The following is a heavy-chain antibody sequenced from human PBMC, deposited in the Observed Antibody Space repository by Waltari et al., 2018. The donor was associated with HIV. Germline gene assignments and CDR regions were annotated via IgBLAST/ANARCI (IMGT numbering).Heavy chain of an antibody. J-gene: IGHJ6*02. CDR2: ISGGGTK. CDR1: GFTFSNYE. Sequence: EVQLVESGGGLVQPGGSLRLSCAGSGFTFSNYEMTWVRQAPGKGLEWISYISGGGTKYYADSVKGRFSISRDNAKNSLYLQMNSLRAEDTAVYYCAKAVGDTSGRYWGGDVWGQGTTVTVSS. D-gene: IGHD6-19*01. CDR3: AKAVGDTSGRYWGGDV. V-gene: IGHV3-48*03.